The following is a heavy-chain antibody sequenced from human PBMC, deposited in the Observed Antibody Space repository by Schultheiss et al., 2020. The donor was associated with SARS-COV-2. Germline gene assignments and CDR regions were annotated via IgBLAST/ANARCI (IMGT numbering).Heavy chain of an antibody. CDR1: GYTFTGYY. Sequence: ASVKVSCKASGYTFTGYYMHWVRQAPGQGLEWMGWISAYNGNTNYAQKLQGRVTMTTDTSTSTAYMELRSLRSDDTAVYYCARYSSSSGAFDYWGQGTLVTVSS. D-gene: IGHD6-6*01. J-gene: IGHJ4*02. V-gene: IGHV1-18*04. CDR3: ARYSSSSGAFDY. CDR2: ISAYNGNT.